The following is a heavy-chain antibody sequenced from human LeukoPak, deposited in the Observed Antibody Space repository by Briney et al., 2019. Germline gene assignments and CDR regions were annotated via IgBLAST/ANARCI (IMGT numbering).Heavy chain of an antibody. V-gene: IGHV4-34*01. Sequence: SETLSLTSAVYGVSFSGYYWSWIRHPPGQGLKWIGEINHSRSTYSNPSLNSRVTISVDTSKNQFSLKLSSVTAADTAVYYCARLVIGDIVVVPAAMGLDGMDVWGQGTTVTVSS. CDR1: GVSFSGYY. CDR3: ARLVIGDIVVVPAAMGLDGMDV. CDR2: INHSRST. J-gene: IGHJ6*02. D-gene: IGHD2-2*01.